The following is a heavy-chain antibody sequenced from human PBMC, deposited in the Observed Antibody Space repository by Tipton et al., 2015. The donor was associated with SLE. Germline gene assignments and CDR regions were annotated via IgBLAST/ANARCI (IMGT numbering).Heavy chain of an antibody. CDR3: ARLLGGRSGPHYYYSGLDV. J-gene: IGHJ6*02. V-gene: IGHV5-51*03. CDR2: IYPDDSDT. Sequence: QLVQSGAEVKKPGESLKISCQGSGDSFTHSWIGWVRQTPGKGLECMGIIYPDDSDTRYSPSFQGQVTISADKSISTAYLQWSSLKASDTAMYYCARLLGGRSGPHYYYSGLDVWGQGTTVTVSS. CDR1: GDSFTHSW. D-gene: IGHD3-16*01.